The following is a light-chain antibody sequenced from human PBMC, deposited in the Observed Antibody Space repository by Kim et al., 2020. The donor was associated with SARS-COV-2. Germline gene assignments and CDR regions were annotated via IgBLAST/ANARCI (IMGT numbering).Light chain of an antibody. J-gene: IGKJ1*01. Sequence: DIQMTQSPSSLSASIGDRVTITCRASQGISSWLAWYQQKPEKAPKCLIYAASSLQSGVPSRFSGSGSGTNFTLTISSLQPEDFETYYCQQYDSYHRTFVQGTKVDIK. CDR3: QQYDSYHRT. CDR1: QGISSW. CDR2: AAS. V-gene: IGKV1D-16*01.